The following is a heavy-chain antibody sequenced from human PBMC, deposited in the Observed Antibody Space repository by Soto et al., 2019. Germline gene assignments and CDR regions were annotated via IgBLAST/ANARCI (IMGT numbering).Heavy chain of an antibody. CDR2: ISSSGSTI. CDR1: GFTFSSDE. Sequence: GGSLRLSCAASGFTFSSDEMNWVRQAPGKVLEWVSYISSSGSTIYYADSVKGRFTISRDNAKNSLYLQMNSLRAEDTAVYYCARDGYDSSGYYYVRWFDPWGQGTLVTVSS. CDR3: ARDGYDSSGYYYVRWFDP. J-gene: IGHJ5*02. D-gene: IGHD3-22*01. V-gene: IGHV3-48*03.